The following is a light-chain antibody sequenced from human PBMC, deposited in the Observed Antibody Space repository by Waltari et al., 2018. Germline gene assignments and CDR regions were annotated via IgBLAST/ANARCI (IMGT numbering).Light chain of an antibody. CDR3: MQGTHEPT. J-gene: IGKJ2*01. Sequence: DVVMTQSPLSLPVTLGQSASISCRSSLSLVSGDGHTYLHWFHQRPGQSPRRLIYEIFVRDVGVPDRFSASGSGTEFTLKISRVEAEDVGVYYRMQGTHEPTFGQGTKLEIK. V-gene: IGKV2-30*01. CDR1: LSLVSGDGHTY. CDR2: EIF.